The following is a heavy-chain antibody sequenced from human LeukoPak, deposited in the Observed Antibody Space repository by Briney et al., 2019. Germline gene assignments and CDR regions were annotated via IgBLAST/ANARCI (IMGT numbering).Heavy chain of an antibody. V-gene: IGHV1-8*01. Sequence: EASVKVSCKASGYTFTTYDINWVRQATGQGLEWMGWMNPNSGNTGYAQKFQGRVTMTRHTSISTAYMELSSLRSEDTAVYYCARGRGSGHKENWFDPWGQGTLVTVSS. CDR1: GYTFTTYD. CDR2: MNPNSGNT. D-gene: IGHD6-19*01. CDR3: ARGRGSGHKENWFDP. J-gene: IGHJ5*02.